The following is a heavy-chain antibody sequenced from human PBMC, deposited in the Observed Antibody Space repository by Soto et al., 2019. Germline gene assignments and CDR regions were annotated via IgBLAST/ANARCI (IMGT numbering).Heavy chain of an antibody. CDR2: INSDGSST. D-gene: IGHD4-17*01. J-gene: IGHJ6*03. CDR3: ARDRQVYGYYYMDV. CDR1: GFTFNSYW. V-gene: IGHV3-74*01. Sequence: EVQLVETGGGLVQPGGSLRLSCAASGFTFNSYWMHWVRQAPGKGLVWVSRINSDGSSTSYADSVKGRFTISRDNAKNTLYLQMNSLRAEDTAVYYCARDRQVYGYYYMDVWGKGTTVTVSS.